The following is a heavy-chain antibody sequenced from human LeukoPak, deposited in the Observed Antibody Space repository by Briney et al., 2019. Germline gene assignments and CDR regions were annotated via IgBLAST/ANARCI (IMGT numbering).Heavy chain of an antibody. Sequence: GGSLGLSCTASGFIFSGSWMAWIRQAPGKGLEWVAIIKKDGSEKYYVDSMKGRFTISRDNAKNSLFLQMNSLRAEDTAIYYCTTDTWYSAGHWGQGTLVTVSS. CDR2: IKKDGSEK. CDR3: TTDTWYSAGH. V-gene: IGHV3-7*03. CDR1: GFIFSGSW. D-gene: IGHD2-15*01. J-gene: IGHJ4*02.